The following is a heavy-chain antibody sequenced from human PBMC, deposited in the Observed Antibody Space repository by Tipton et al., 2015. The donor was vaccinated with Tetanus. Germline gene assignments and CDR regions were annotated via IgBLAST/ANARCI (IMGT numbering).Heavy chain of an antibody. CDR3: AKSRRRYSYGPFDD. Sequence: SLRLSCAASGFSFSSYAMSWVRQAPGKGLEWVSTLSGSGTATYYAGSVGSRFTISRDNTKNSLFLRMDSLRAEDTAVYFCAKSRRRYSYGPFDDWGQGTLVVVSS. J-gene: IGHJ4*02. V-gene: IGHV3-23*01. CDR2: LSGSGTAT. CDR1: GFSFSSYA. D-gene: IGHD5-18*01.